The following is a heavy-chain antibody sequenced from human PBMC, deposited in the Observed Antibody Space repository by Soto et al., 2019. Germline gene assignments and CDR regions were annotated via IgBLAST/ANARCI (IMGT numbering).Heavy chain of an antibody. CDR1: GFIFSSYG. CDR2: ISYDGSNK. J-gene: IGHJ4*02. CDR3: AKDHDDGWSYFDY. V-gene: IGHV3-30*18. D-gene: IGHD6-19*01. Sequence: GGSLRLSCAASGFIFSSYGMHWVRQAPGKGLEWVALISYDGSNKYYADSMKGRFTVSRDNSKNTLYLQMNSLKTEYTAVYYCAKDHDDGWSYFDYWGQGALVTVSS.